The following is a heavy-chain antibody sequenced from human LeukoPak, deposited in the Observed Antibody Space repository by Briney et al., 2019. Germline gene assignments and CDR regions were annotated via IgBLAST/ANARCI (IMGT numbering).Heavy chain of an antibody. CDR3: ARVGAWELQRVFDY. Sequence: AGSLRLSCAASGFTFTDYWMTWVRQVPGQGLEWVANINRGGSESYYVDSVKGRFTISRDNAKTSLYLQMDSLRVEDTAVYYCARVGAWELQRVFDYWGQGTLVTVSS. D-gene: IGHD1-26*01. CDR1: GFTFTDYW. V-gene: IGHV3-7*01. J-gene: IGHJ4*02. CDR2: INRGGSES.